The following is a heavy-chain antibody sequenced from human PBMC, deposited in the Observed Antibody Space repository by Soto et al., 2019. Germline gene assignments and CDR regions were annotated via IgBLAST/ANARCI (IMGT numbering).Heavy chain of an antibody. J-gene: IGHJ4*02. D-gene: IGHD6-19*01. CDR3: ARPRGSHNSGWNFFDY. CDR2: ISSDGSPQ. Sequence: PGGSLRLSCSASGFNFNCCGMHWVRQAPGKGLEWVAIISSDGSPQYYGDSVKGQVTISADKSISTAYLQWSSLKASDTAMYYCARPRGSHNSGWNFFDYWGQGTLVTVSS. CDR1: GFNFNCCG. V-gene: IGHV3-33*05.